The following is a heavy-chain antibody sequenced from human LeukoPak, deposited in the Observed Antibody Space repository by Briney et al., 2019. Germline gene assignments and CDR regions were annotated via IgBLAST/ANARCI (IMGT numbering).Heavy chain of an antibody. CDR1: GGSFSGYY. V-gene: IGHV4-34*01. Sequence: SETLSLTCAVYGGSFSGYYWSWIRQPPGKGLEWIGEINHSGSTNYNPSLKSRVTISVDTSKNQFSLKLSSVTAADTAVYYCARRGYYGSGSYLGYWGQGTLVTVSS. J-gene: IGHJ4*02. CDR2: INHSGST. CDR3: ARRGYYGSGSYLGY. D-gene: IGHD3-10*01.